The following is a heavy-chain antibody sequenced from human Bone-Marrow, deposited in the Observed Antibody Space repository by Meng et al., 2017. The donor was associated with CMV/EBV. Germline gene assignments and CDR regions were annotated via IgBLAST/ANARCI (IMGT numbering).Heavy chain of an antibody. CDR1: GGSISSYY. CDR3: TRSPRSSSSPFDY. V-gene: IGHV4-59*01. Sequence: SETLSLTCTVSGGSISSYYWSWIRQPPGKRLERIGYIYYTGITNYNSSLKGRVTISVDTSKNPYSLKLTSVTAADTAVYYCTRSPRSSSSPFDYWGQGTLVTVSS. CDR2: IYYTGIT. D-gene: IGHD6-6*01. J-gene: IGHJ4*02.